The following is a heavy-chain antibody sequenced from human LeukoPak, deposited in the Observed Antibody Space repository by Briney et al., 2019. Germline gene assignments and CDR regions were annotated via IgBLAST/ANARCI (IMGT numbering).Heavy chain of an antibody. D-gene: IGHD2-15*01. V-gene: IGHV3-7*03. J-gene: IGHJ5*02. Sequence: GGSLRLSCATSGFAFSSSWMHWVRQAPGKGLEWVANIKEDGTERYYVDSVKGRFTISRDNSKSTLYLQMTSLRAEDTAVYYCATTRRRPQCSDGSCYNWFDPWGQGTLVTVSS. CDR1: GFAFSSSW. CDR3: ATTRRRPQCSDGSCYNWFDP. CDR2: IKEDGTER.